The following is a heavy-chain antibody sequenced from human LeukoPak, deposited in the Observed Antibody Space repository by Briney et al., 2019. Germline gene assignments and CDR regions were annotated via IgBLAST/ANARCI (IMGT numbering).Heavy chain of an antibody. V-gene: IGHV1-2*02. CDR2: INPNSGGT. J-gene: IGHJ5*02. CDR3: ARGGETYYDILARHNWFNP. Sequence: ASVKVSCKASGYTFTGYYMHWVRQAPGQGLEWMGWINPNSGGTNYAQKFQGRVTITRDTSIRTAYMELSRLRSDDTAVYYCARGGETYYDILARHNWFNPWGQGTLVTVSS. D-gene: IGHD3-9*01. CDR1: GYTFTGYY.